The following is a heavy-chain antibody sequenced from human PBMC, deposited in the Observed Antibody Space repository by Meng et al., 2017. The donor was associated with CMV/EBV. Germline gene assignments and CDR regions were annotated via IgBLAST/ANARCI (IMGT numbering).Heavy chain of an antibody. CDR2: INHSGST. Sequence: QAQLQQWGAGLLSPSVTLSLTGAVYGGSFSGYYWSWIRQPPGKGLEWIGEINHSGSTNYNPSLKSRVTISVDTSKNQFSLKLSSVTAADTAVYYCARGGNWFDPWGQGTLVTVSS. V-gene: IGHV4-34*01. CDR3: ARGGNWFDP. CDR1: GGSFSGYY. J-gene: IGHJ5*02.